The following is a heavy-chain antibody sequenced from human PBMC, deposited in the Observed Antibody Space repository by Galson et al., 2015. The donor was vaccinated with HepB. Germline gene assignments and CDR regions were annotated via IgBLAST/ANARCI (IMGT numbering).Heavy chain of an antibody. CDR1: GGTFSSYT. V-gene: IGHV1-69*02. Sequence: SVKVSCKASGGTFSSYTISWVRQAPGQGLEWMGRIIPILGIANYAQKFQGRVTITADKSTSTAYMELSSLRSEDTAVYYCARVGSSGPSGGWFDPWGQGTLVTVSS. CDR3: ARVGSSGPSGGWFDP. CDR2: IIPILGIA. J-gene: IGHJ5*02. D-gene: IGHD6-19*01.